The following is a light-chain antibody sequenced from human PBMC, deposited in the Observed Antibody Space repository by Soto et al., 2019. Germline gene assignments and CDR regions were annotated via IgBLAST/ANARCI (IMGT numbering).Light chain of an antibody. CDR2: DSS. J-gene: IGKJ5*01. CDR1: QKINNY. CDR3: QQYESLPT. V-gene: IGKV1-33*01. Sequence: DIQMTQSPSSLSASVGDRVTITCRASQKINNYLIGDEQKPGRAPKVLIYDSSNLEAGVPSRFRGSGSGTDFTFSITRLQPEDIATYYCQQYESLPTFGQGTRLDIK.